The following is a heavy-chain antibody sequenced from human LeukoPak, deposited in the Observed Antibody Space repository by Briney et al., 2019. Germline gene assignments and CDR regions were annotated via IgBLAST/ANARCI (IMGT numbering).Heavy chain of an antibody. CDR2: ISSSSNYI. Sequence: GGSLRLSCAASGFTFSSYSMNWVRQAPGKGLEWVSSISSSSNYIYYADSVKGRFTISRDNAKNSLYLQMNSLRAEDTAVYYCAREGGLGYMDVWGKGTTVTVSS. CDR3: AREGGLGYMDV. CDR1: GFTFSSYS. D-gene: IGHD6-6*01. V-gene: IGHV3-21*01. J-gene: IGHJ6*03.